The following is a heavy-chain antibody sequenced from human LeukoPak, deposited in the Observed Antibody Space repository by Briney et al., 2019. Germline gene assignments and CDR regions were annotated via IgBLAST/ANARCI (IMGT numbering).Heavy chain of an antibody. D-gene: IGHD1-1*01. J-gene: IGHJ4*02. CDR3: ARTDLDLQLMSLDY. CDR1: GYSFTSCW. V-gene: IGHV5-10-1*01. CDR2: IDPSDSYT. Sequence: GESLQISCKGSGYSFTSCWISWVRQMPGKGLEWMGRIDPSDSYTNYSPSFHGHVTISADKSISTAYLQWSSLKASDTAMYYCARTDLDLQLMSLDYWGQGTLVTVSS.